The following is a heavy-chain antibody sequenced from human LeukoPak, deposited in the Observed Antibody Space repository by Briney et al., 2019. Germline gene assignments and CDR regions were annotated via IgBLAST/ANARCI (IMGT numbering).Heavy chain of an antibody. CDR1: GFTVSDNY. Sequence: PGGSLRLSCAASGFTVSDNYMSWVRQAPGKGLEWVSGMYSGGDTYYADSVKGRFTFSRDISKNTLYLQMNGLRTEDTAMYFCARDAPQVPAAGVLASWGQGTLVTVSS. CDR3: ARDAPQVPAAGVLAS. D-gene: IGHD6-13*01. J-gene: IGHJ5*02. CDR2: MYSGGDT. V-gene: IGHV3-53*01.